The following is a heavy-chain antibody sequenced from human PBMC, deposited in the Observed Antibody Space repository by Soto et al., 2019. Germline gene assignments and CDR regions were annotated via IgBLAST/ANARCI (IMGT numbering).Heavy chain of an antibody. CDR3: AKTIAGGVLHAFDI. CDR2: VTGDGVST. CDR1: GFTFSSYA. J-gene: IGHJ3*02. Sequence: EVHLLESGGDLVQPGGSLRLSCAASGFTFSSYAMNWVRRAPGKGLEWVSSVTGDGVSTYYSDSVKGRFTLSRDNSKNTLYLQVTSLRVEDTAVYYCAKTIAGGVLHAFDIWGQGTMVTVSS. V-gene: IGHV3-23*01. D-gene: IGHD1-26*01.